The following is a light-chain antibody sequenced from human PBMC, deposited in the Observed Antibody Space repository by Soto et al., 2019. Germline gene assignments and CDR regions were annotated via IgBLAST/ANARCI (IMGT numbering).Light chain of an antibody. CDR3: QQYDNSPMYT. CDR1: QTVRSGY. V-gene: IGKV3-20*01. J-gene: IGKJ2*01. CDR2: GGS. Sequence: VLTQSPGTLSLSPGDRASLSCRASQTVRSGYLAWYQQKPGQAPRLLIYGGSNRATGIPDRXXGSGSAXXXXXXXXXXXPEDSAVYYCQQYDNSPMYTFGQGTKLEIK.